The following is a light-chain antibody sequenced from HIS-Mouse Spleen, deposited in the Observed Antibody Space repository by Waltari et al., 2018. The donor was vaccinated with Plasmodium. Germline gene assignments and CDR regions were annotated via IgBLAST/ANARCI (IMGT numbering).Light chain of an antibody. CDR1: QDISNY. CDR2: DAS. J-gene: IGKJ2*01. CDR3: QQYDNLPPYT. V-gene: IGKV1-33*01. Sequence: DIQMTQSPSSLSASVGDRVTITFQASQDISNYLNLYQQKPGKAPKLLIYDASNLETGVPSRFSGSGSGTDFTFTISSLQPEDIATYYCQQYDNLPPYTFGQGTKLEIK.